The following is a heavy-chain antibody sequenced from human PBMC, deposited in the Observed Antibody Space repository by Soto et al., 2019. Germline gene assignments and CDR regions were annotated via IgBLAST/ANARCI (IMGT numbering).Heavy chain of an antibody. CDR3: ARGVILWFGELSRRGGYYYYMDV. D-gene: IGHD3-10*01. CDR1: GGSFSGYQ. V-gene: IGHV4-34*01. J-gene: IGHJ6*03. CDR2: INDSGNI. Sequence: QVQLQQWGAGLLKPSETLSLTCAVYGGSFSGYQWSWIRQTPGKGLEWIGEINDSGNINYNPSLTSRVTILQDSPQKQIALKLSSVTAADTAVYYCARGVILWFGELSRRGGYYYYMDVWGKGTTVTVSS.